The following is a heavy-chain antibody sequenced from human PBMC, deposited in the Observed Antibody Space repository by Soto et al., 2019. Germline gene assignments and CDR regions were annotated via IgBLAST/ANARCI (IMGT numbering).Heavy chain of an antibody. CDR1: GYTFTSYG. J-gene: IGHJ6*02. CDR3: ARGPTDYDFWSGYWSGYYYYYGMDV. Sequence: GASVKVSCKASGYTFTSYGMSWVRQAPGQGLEWMGWISAYNGNTNYAQKLQGRVTMTTDTSTSTAYMELRSLRSDDTAVYYCARGPTDYDFWSGYWSGYYYYYGMDVWGQGTTVTVSS. CDR2: ISAYNGNT. V-gene: IGHV1-18*01. D-gene: IGHD3-3*01.